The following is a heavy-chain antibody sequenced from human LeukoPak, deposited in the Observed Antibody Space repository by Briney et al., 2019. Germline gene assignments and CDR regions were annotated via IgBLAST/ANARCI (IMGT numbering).Heavy chain of an antibody. Sequence: QTGGSLRLSCAASGFTFDDYAMHWVRQAPGKGLEWVSALSGSGGRTYYADSVKGRFTISRDNSKNTLYLQMNSQRAEDTAVYYCAKDRVGAILYFDSWGQGTLVTVSS. V-gene: IGHV3-23*01. CDR3: AKDRVGAILYFDS. CDR1: GFTFDDYA. CDR2: LSGSGGRT. J-gene: IGHJ4*02. D-gene: IGHD1-26*01.